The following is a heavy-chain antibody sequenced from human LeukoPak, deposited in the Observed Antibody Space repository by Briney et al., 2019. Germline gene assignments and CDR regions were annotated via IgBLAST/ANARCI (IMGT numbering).Heavy chain of an antibody. CDR2: IQNDGSDK. Sequence: GGSLRLSCAASGINFRSSGMHWVRQAPGKGLEWVTFIQNDGSDKYYAASVKGRFTISRDNSKNTVYLHMASLRADDTALYYCAREGGRAVPGRFDQWGKGTLVTVSS. D-gene: IGHD6-13*01. J-gene: IGHJ4*02. CDR3: AREGGRAVPGRFDQ. CDR1: GINFRSSG. V-gene: IGHV3-30*02.